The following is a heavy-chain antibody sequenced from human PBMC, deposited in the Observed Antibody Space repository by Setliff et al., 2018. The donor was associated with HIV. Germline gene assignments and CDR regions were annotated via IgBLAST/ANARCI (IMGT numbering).Heavy chain of an antibody. CDR1: GFTLRSYK. Sequence: GGSLRLSCAASGFTLRSYKMHWVRQAPGKGLEWVAFIRLDGSDKFYADSVKGRFTISRDNAKNSLYLQMNSLRAEDTAVYYCARDREYYDSSGSYYFDYWGQGTLVTVSS. V-gene: IGHV3-30*02. CDR3: ARDREYYDSSGSYYFDY. J-gene: IGHJ4*02. CDR2: IRLDGSDK. D-gene: IGHD3-22*01.